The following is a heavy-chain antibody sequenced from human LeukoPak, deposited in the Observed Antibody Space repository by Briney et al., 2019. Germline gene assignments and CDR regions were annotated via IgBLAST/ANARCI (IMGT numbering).Heavy chain of an antibody. Sequence: SETLSLTCAVYGGSFSGYYWSWIRQPPGKGLEWIGEINHSGSTYYNPSLKSRVTISVDTSKNQFSLKLSSVTAADTAVYYCASRAWATRQSDYWGQGTLVTVSS. D-gene: IGHD5-12*01. CDR2: INHSGST. V-gene: IGHV4-34*01. CDR1: GGSFSGYY. CDR3: ASRAWATRQSDY. J-gene: IGHJ4*02.